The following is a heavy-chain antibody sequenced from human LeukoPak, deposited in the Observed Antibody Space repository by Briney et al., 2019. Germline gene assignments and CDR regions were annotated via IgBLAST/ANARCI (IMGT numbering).Heavy chain of an antibody. D-gene: IGHD6-13*01. CDR3: ARVRDSSSWYPGY. CDR2: INPNSGGT. CDR1: GYTFTGYY. Sequence: ASVKVSCKASGYTFTGYYMHWVRQAPGQGLEWMGWINPNSGGTNYAQKFQGRVTMTRDTSISTACMELSRLRSDDTAVYYCARVRDSSSWYPGYWGQGTLVTVSS. J-gene: IGHJ4*02. V-gene: IGHV1-2*02.